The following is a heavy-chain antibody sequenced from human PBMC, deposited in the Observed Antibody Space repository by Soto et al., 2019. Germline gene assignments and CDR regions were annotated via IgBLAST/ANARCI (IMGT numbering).Heavy chain of an antibody. CDR3: ARDRSCSSTSCYGYYYYYMDV. Sequence: GGSLRLSCAASGFTVSSNYMSWVRQAPGKGLEWVSVIYSGGSTYYADSVKGRFTISRHNSKNTLYLQMNSLRAEDTAVYYCARDRSCSSTSCYGYYYYYMDVWGKGTTVTVSS. CDR1: GFTVSSNY. D-gene: IGHD2-2*01. J-gene: IGHJ6*03. V-gene: IGHV3-53*04. CDR2: IYSGGST.